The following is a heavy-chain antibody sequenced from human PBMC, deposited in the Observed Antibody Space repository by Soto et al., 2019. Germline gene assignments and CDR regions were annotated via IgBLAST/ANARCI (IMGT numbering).Heavy chain of an antibody. CDR2: VYHTGNA. V-gene: IGHV4-30-2*01. CDR1: GGSITTAVYS. Sequence: SETLSLTCTVSGGSITTAVYSWSWIRQPPGKALEWIGYVYHTGNAYPKPSLKSRVTISLDRSKNQFSLKVTSVTAADTALYYCASRPFYYYGLDVWGQGTTVTVSS. CDR3: ASRPFYYYGLDV. J-gene: IGHJ6*02.